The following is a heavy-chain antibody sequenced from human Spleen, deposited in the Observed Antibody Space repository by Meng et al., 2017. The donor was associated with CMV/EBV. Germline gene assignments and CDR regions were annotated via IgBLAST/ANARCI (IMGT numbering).Heavy chain of an antibody. CDR2: INPKSAGT. J-gene: IGHJ4*02. D-gene: IGHD2-2*03. CDR3: TRTWIDSFTPDFDY. CDR1: GYPFVGHY. V-gene: IGHV1-2*06. Sequence: QVLLVQSGSAATKPGASVQVSCKTSGYPFVGHYIHWVRQAPGQGLEWMGRINPKSAGTDYVEKFQGRVTMTRDTSNTIVYMELSRLTADDTAVYYCTRTWIDSFTPDFDYWGQGSLVTVSS.